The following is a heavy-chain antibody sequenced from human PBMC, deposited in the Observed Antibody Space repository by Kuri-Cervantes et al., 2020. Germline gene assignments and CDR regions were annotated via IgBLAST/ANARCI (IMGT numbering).Heavy chain of an antibody. D-gene: IGHD3-22*01. CDR2: INPSGGST. CDR3: ARSQSPHWYYYDSSGYFVFDY. J-gene: IGHJ4*02. Sequence: ASVKVSCKASGYTFTSYYMHWVRQAPGQGLEWMGIINPSGGSTSYAQKFQGGVTMTRDTSTSTVYMELSSLRSEDTAVYYCARSQSPHWYYYDSSGYFVFDYWGQGTLVTVSS. V-gene: IGHV1-46*01. CDR1: GYTFTSYY.